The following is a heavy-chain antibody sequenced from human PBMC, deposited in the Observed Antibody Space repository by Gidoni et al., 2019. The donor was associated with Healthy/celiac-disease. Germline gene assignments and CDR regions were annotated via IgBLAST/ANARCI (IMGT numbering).Heavy chain of an antibody. Sequence: EVQLLESGGGLVQPGGSLRLSCAASGFTFSSYAMSWVRQAPGKGLEWVSAISGSGGSTYYADSVKGRFTISRDNSKNTLYLQMNSLRAEDTAVYYCAKVMDSSSLIGAWDLDYWGQGTLVTVSS. J-gene: IGHJ4*02. CDR2: ISGSGGST. D-gene: IGHD6-13*01. CDR3: AKVMDSSSLIGAWDLDY. CDR1: GFTFSSYA. V-gene: IGHV3-23*01.